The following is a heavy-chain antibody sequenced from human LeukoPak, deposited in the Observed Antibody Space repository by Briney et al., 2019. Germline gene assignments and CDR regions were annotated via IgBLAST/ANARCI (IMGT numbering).Heavy chain of an antibody. V-gene: IGHV4-61*01. Sequence: PSETLSLTCTVSGGSISSSSYYWSWIRQPPGKGLEWIGYIYYSGSTNYNPSLKSRVTISVDTSKNQFSLKLSSVTAADTAVYYCASGSSGWGDYFDYWGQGTLVTVSS. D-gene: IGHD6-19*01. CDR3: ASGSSGWGDYFDY. J-gene: IGHJ4*02. CDR2: IYYSGST. CDR1: GGSISSSSYY.